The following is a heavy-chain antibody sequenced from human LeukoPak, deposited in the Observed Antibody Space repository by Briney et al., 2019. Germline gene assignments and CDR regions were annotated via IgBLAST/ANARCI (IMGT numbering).Heavy chain of an antibody. D-gene: IGHD3-22*01. CDR2: ITGSGDSA. J-gene: IGHJ4*02. V-gene: IGHV3-23*01. CDR1: GFTFSSYA. Sequence: GGSLRLSCAASGFTFSSYAMSWVRQAPGKGLEWVSTITGSGDSADYADSVKGRFTISRDNSKNTLCLQMNSLRAEDTAVYYCARPHFDYYDSSGYYYRYWGQGTLVTVSS. CDR3: ARPHFDYYDSSGYYYRY.